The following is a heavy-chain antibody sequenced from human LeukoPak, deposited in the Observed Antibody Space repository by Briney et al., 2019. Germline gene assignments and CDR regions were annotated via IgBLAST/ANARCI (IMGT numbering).Heavy chain of an antibody. D-gene: IGHD3-16*01. V-gene: IGHV3-7*01. Sequence: GGSLRLSCVASGFMFSDSWMSWVRQAPGKGLEWVADIDKDGSEKDYVDSVSGRFTISRDNAKNSVYLQMDSLRAEDTAVYYCATYTNWVAGDVWGKGTKAIVSS. CDR2: IDKDGSEK. CDR1: GFMFSDSW. CDR3: ATYTNWVAGDV. J-gene: IGHJ6*04.